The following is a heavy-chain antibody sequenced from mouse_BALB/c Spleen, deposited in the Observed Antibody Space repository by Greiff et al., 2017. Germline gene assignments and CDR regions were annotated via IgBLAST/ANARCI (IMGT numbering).Heavy chain of an antibody. D-gene: IGHD2-1*01. V-gene: IGHV5-6-5*01. CDR1: GFTFSSYA. J-gene: IGHJ2*01. CDR3: ARGGNYLYYFDY. CDR2: ISSGGST. Sequence: DVQLVESGGGLVKPGGSLKLSCAASGFTFSSYAMSWVRQTPEKRLEWVASISSGGSTYYPDSVKGRFTISRDNARNILYLQMSSLRSEDTAMYYCARGGNYLYYFDYWGQGTTLTVSS.